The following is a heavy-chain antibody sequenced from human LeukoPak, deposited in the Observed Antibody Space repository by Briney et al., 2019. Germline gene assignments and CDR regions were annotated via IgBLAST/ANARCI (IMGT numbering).Heavy chain of an antibody. D-gene: IGHD1-26*01. V-gene: IGHV4-39*07. J-gene: IGHJ4*02. Sequence: KSSETQSLTCTVSGGSISSSSYYWGWIRQPPGKGLEWIGSIYYSGSTYYNPSLKSRVTISVDTSKNQFSLKLSSVTAADTAVYYCARDRRVGATLEYWGQGTLVTVSS. CDR2: IYYSGST. CDR1: GGSISSSSYY. CDR3: ARDRRVGATLEY.